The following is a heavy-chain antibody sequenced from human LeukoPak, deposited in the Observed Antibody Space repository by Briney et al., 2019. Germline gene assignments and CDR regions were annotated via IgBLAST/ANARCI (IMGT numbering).Heavy chain of an antibody. V-gene: IGHV1-2*02. D-gene: IGHD2-8*01. CDR1: GYTFTDFY. Sequence: ASVKVSCKASGYTFTDFYIHWVRQAPGQGLEWMGWINPKTGGTNHGQRFKGRVTLTRDTSTSTAYMELSRVRSYDTAVYYCAREVCVNGVCQRYFDFWGQGTPVTVSS. CDR2: INPKTGGT. CDR3: AREVCVNGVCQRYFDF. J-gene: IGHJ4*02.